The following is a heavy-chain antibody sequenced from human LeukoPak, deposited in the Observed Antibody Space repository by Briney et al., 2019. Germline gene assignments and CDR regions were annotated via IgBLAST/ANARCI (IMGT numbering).Heavy chain of an antibody. V-gene: IGHV4-59*12. Sequence: SETLSLTCTVSGGSISSYYWSWIRQPPGKGLEWIGSIYYSGSTYYNPSLKSRVTISVDTSKNQFSLKLSSVTAADTAVYYCARRVGRRFGERTYYYNYMDVWGKGTTVTISS. D-gene: IGHD3-10*01. CDR1: GGSISSYY. CDR3: ARRVGRRFGERTYYYNYMDV. CDR2: IYYSGST. J-gene: IGHJ6*03.